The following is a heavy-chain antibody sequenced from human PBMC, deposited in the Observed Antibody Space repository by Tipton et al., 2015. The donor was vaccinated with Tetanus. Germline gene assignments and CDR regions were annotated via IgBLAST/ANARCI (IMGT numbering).Heavy chain of an antibody. CDR2: ISSSSSTI. D-gene: IGHD3-22*01. V-gene: IGHV3-48*02. CDR1: GFTFSSYS. J-gene: IGHJ4*02. CDR3: ASSALLPGTGYCFDY. Sequence: SLRLSCAASGFTFSSYSMNWVRQAPGKGLEWVSYISSSSSTIYYADSVKGRFTISRDNAKNSLYLQMNSLRDEDTAVYYCASSALLPGTGYCFDYWGQGTLVTVSS.